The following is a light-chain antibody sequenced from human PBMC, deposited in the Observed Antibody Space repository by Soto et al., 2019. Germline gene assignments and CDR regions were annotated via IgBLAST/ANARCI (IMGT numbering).Light chain of an antibody. CDR3: SSYTGISTLV. V-gene: IGLV2-14*01. CDR2: EVN. Sequence: QSALTQPASVSGSPGQSITISCTGTSSDVGGYDYVSWYQQHPGKVPKLIIYEVNSRPSGISYRFSGSKSGNTASLTISWLQAEEEADYYCSSYTGISTLVFGGGTKLTVL. J-gene: IGLJ3*02. CDR1: SSDVGGYDY.